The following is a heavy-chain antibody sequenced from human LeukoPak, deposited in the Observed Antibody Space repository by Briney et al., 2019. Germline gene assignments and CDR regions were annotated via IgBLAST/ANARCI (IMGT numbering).Heavy chain of an antibody. CDR2: IIPIFGTA. CDR1: GGTFSSYA. J-gene: IGHJ4*02. CDR3: ERIKYSGYDY. V-gene: IGHV1-69*01. D-gene: IGHD5-12*01. Sequence: SVKVSCKASGGTFSSYAISWVRQAPGQGLEWMGGIIPIFGTANYAQKFQGRVTVTADESTSTAYMELSSLRSEDTAVYYCERIKYSGYDYWGQGTLVTVSS.